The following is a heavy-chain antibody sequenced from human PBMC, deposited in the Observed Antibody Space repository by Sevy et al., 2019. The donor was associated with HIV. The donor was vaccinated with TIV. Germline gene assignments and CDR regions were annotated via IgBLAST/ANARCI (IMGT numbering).Heavy chain of an antibody. V-gene: IGHV4-34*01. CDR1: GGSFSGYY. D-gene: IGHD3-22*01. CDR2: INHSGST. J-gene: IGHJ4*02. Sequence: SETLSLTCAVYGGSFSGYYWSWIRQPPGKGLEWIGEINHSGSTNYNPSLKSRVTISVDTSKNQFSLKLGFVTAADTAVYYCARAGQTMIRPYYFDYWGQGTLVTVSS. CDR3: ARAGQTMIRPYYFDY.